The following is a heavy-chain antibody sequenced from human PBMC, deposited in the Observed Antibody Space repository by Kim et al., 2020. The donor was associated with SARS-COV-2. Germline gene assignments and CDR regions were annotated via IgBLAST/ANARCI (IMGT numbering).Heavy chain of an antibody. V-gene: IGHV1-2*02. J-gene: IGHJ4*02. Sequence: NYAQKFQGRGTMTRDTSISTAYMELSRLRSDDTAVYYWARSRITGNELDYWGQGTLVTVSS. CDR3: ARSRITGNELDY. D-gene: IGHD1-20*01.